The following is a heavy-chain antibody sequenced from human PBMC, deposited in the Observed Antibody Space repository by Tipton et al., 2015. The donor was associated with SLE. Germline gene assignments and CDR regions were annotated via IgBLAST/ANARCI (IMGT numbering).Heavy chain of an antibody. CDR3: AKASPGYSASWWGVDY. V-gene: IGHV3-33*06. D-gene: IGHD6-13*01. CDR2: IWYDGSNK. Sequence: RSLRLSCAASGFTFSSYGLHWVRQAPGKGLEWVAVIWYDGSNKNYADSVKGRFTISRDNSKNILYLQMNSLRAEDTAVYYCAKASPGYSASWWGVDYWGQGTLVTVSP. J-gene: IGHJ4*02. CDR1: GFTFSSYG.